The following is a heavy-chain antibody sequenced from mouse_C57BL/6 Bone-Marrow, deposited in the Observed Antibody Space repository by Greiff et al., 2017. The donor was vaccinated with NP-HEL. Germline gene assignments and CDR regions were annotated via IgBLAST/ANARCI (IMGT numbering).Heavy chain of an antibody. V-gene: IGHV1-64*01. J-gene: IGHJ3*01. CDR3: ARSSAQARFAY. D-gene: IGHD3-2*02. CDR2: IHPNSGST. Sequence: QVQLQQPGAELVKPGASVKLSCKASGYTFTSYWMHWVQQRPGQGLEWIGMIHPNSGSTNYNEKFKSKATLTVDNSSSTAYMQLSSLTSEDSAVYYCARSSAQARFAYWGQGTLVTVSA. CDR1: GYTFTSYW.